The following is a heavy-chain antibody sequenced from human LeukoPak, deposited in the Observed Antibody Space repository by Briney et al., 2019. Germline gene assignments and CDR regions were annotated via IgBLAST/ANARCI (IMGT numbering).Heavy chain of an antibody. CDR3: AKDLGPT. CDR2: IRYDGSNK. D-gene: IGHD3-16*01. CDR1: GFTFSSYG. J-gene: IGHJ4*02. V-gene: IGHV3-30*02. Sequence: GGSLRLSCAASGFTFSSYGMHWFRQAPGKGLEWVAFIRYDGSNKYYADSVKGRFTISRDNSKNTLYLQMNGLRAEDTAVYYCAKDLGPTWGQGTLVTVSS.